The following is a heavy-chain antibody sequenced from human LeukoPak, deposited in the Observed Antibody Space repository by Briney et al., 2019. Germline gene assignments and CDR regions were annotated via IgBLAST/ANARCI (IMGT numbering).Heavy chain of an antibody. CDR2: ISNSGSTI. CDR1: GFTFSSYE. Sequence: GGSLRLSCAASGFTFSSYEMHWVRQAPGKGLEWVSYISNSGSTIYYADSVKGRFTISRDNAKNSLYLQMNSLRAEDTAVYYCARDSGGSSPFDYWGQGTLVTVSS. V-gene: IGHV3-48*03. J-gene: IGHJ4*02. CDR3: ARDSGGSSPFDY. D-gene: IGHD2-15*01.